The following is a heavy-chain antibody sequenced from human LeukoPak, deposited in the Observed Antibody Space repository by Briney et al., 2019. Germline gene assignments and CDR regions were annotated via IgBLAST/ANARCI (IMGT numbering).Heavy chain of an antibody. V-gene: IGHV4-4*07. Sequence: SETLSLTCTVSGGSISSYYWSWIRQPAGKGLEWIGRIYTSGSTNYNPSLKSRVTMSVDTSKNQSSLKLSSVTAAATAVYYCARVSSYYDILTGYYNHWYFDLWGRGTLVTVSS. J-gene: IGHJ2*01. CDR1: GGSISSYY. D-gene: IGHD3-9*01. CDR2: IYTSGST. CDR3: ARVSSYYDILTGYYNHWYFDL.